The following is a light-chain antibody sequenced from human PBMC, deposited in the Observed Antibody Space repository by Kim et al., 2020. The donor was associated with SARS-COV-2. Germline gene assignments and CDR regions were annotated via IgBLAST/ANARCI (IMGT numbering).Light chain of an antibody. CDR3: SSYAGRTRV. V-gene: IGLV2-8*01. Sequence: PVQSVTLPCTGTSSDVGGYNYVSWYQPHPGKAPKLMIYEVSTRPSGVPDRFSGSKSGNTASLTVSGLQAEDEADYYCSSYAGRTRVFGGGTQLTVL. J-gene: IGLJ2*01. CDR1: SSDVGGYNY. CDR2: EVS.